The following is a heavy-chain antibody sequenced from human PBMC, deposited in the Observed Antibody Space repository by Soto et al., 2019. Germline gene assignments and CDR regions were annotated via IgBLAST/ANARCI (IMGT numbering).Heavy chain of an antibody. V-gene: IGHV1-46*03. Sequence: ASVKVSCKTSGYTFSRYYMQWVRQAPGQGLEWMGIINPSGGSTNYAQKFQGRVTMTRDTSTSTVYMELSSLRSEDTAIYYCSRGYPPRDQLGNLPGAFWGQGTLVTVSS. CDR1: GYTFSRYY. D-gene: IGHD1-1*01. CDR2: INPSGGST. J-gene: IGHJ4*02. CDR3: SRGYPPRDQLGNLPGAF.